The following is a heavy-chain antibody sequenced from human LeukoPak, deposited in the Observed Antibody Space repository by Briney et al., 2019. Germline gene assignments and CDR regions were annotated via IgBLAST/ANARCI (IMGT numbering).Heavy chain of an antibody. V-gene: IGHV4-34*01. Sequence: SETLSLTCAVYSGSFSGYYWSWIRQPPGKGLEWIGEINHSGSTNYNPSLKSRVTISVDTSKNQFSLELSSVTAADTAVYYCARYDFWSGYYGYWGQGTLVTVSS. D-gene: IGHD3-3*01. CDR3: ARYDFWSGYYGY. J-gene: IGHJ4*02. CDR1: SGSFSGYY. CDR2: INHSGST.